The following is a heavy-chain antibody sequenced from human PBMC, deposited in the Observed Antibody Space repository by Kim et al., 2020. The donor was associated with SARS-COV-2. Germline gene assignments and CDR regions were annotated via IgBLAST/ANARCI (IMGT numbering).Heavy chain of an antibody. V-gene: IGHV4-59*08. Sequence: SETLSLTCTVSGGSISSYYWSWIRQPPGKGLEWIGYIYYSGSTNYNPSLKSLVTISVDTSKNQFSLKLSSVTAADTAVYYCARLSIVGASGAFDIWGQGTMVTVSS. CDR2: IYYSGST. D-gene: IGHD1-26*01. CDR3: ARLSIVGASGAFDI. J-gene: IGHJ3*02. CDR1: GGSISSYY.